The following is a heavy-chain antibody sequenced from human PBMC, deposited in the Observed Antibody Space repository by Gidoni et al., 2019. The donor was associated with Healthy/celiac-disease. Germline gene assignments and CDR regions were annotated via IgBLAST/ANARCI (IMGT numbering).Heavy chain of an antibody. CDR2: ISSSSSYI. CDR3: ARDLRYVWGSYPRGMDV. D-gene: IGHD3-16*01. J-gene: IGHJ6*02. Sequence: EVQLVESGGGLVKPGGSLRLSCAASGFTFSIYSMNWVRQAPGKGLEWVSSISSSSSYIYYADSVKGRFTISRDNAKNSLYLQMNSLRAEDTAVYYCARDLRYVWGSYPRGMDVWGQGTTVTVSS. V-gene: IGHV3-21*01. CDR1: GFTFSIYS.